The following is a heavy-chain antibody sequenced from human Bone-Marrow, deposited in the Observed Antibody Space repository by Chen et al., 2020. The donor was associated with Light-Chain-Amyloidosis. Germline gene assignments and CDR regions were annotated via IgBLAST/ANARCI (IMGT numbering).Heavy chain of an antibody. V-gene: IGHV3-15*01. CDR3: TTDGRTDY. Sequence: EVNLVESGGGLVKPGGSLRLSCAASGFTFNGAWMSWVRQAPGKGLEWLGRIKSDADGGTTDYAAPVQGRFSISRDDSKKTLYLQMSSLKIEDTAMYYCTTDGRTDYWGQGTLVTVSS. J-gene: IGHJ4*02. CDR2: IKSDADGGTT. CDR1: GFTFNGAW.